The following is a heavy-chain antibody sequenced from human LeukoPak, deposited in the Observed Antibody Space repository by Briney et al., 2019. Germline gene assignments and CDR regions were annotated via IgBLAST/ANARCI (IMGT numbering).Heavy chain of an antibody. Sequence: GGSVRLSCAASGFTFSNSWMHWVRQAPGKGLVWVSRLDSRGGSTAYADSVKGRFTISRDNAKNTLYLQMNSLNVEDTAVYYCAKAYDYGNWFDPWGQGTLVIVSS. J-gene: IGHJ5*02. CDR3: AKAYDYGNWFDP. D-gene: IGHD4/OR15-4a*01. CDR2: LDSRGGST. CDR1: GFTFSNSW. V-gene: IGHV3-74*01.